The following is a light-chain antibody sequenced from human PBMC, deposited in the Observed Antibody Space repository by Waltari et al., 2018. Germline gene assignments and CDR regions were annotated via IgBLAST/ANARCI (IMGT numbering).Light chain of an antibody. V-gene: IGLV3-27*01. Sequence: SYELTQPSSVSVSPGQPARITCPGDVLAKKYARWFQQKPGQAPVLVIYKDSGRPSGIHERVAGSSSGTTGTLTISGAQVEDEADYYCYSAADNNSGFGGGTKLTVL. CDR3: YSAADNNSG. CDR2: KDS. CDR1: VLAKKY. J-gene: IGLJ2*01.